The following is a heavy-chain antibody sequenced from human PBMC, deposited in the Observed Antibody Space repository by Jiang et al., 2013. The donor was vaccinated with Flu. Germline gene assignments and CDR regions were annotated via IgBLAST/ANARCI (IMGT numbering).Heavy chain of an antibody. J-gene: IGHJ6*04. CDR1: GGSLSNYY. D-gene: IGHD2/OR15-2a*01. CDR2: VYYSGST. CDR3: ARTSPSATFYKYFAMDV. V-gene: IGHV4-59*01. Sequence: LLKPSETLSLTCTVSGGSLSNYYWSWIRQPPGKGLEWIGYVYYSGSTSYNPSLKSRVTISLDTSKNQFSLRLSSVTAADTAVYYCARTSPSATFYKYFAMDVWGKGTTVTVSS.